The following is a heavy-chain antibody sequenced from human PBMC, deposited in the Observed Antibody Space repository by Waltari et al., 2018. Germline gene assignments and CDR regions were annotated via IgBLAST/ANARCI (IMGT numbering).Heavy chain of an antibody. CDR3: ARGPGGYSGFFDY. CDR2: ISFDGSNK. Sequence: QVQLVESGGGVVQRGGSLRLACSASGFSLSSYAIYWVRQAPGKGLEWVSLISFDGSNKNHADSVRGRFTISRDSSKVYLEMNSLRPEDTAIYYCARGPGGYSGFFDYWGQGILVTVSS. V-gene: IGHV3-30*03. D-gene: IGHD5-12*01. J-gene: IGHJ4*02. CDR1: GFSLSSYA.